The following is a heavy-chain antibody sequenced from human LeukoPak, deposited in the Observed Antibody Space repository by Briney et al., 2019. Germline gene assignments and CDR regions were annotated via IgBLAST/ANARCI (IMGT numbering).Heavy chain of an antibody. V-gene: IGHV3-48*01. D-gene: IGHD5-12*01. Sequence: GGSLRLSCAASGFTFSSYSMNWVRQAPGKGLEWVSYISSSSSTIYYADSVKGRFTVSRDNAKNSLYLQMNSLGAEDTAVYYCAKAIRNSGYDWRGAFDIWGQGTMVTVSS. J-gene: IGHJ3*02. CDR3: AKAIRNSGYDWRGAFDI. CDR2: ISSSSSTI. CDR1: GFTFSSYS.